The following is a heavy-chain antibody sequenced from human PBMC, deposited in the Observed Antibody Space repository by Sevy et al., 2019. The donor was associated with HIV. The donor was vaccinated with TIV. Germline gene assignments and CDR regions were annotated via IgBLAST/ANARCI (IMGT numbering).Heavy chain of an antibody. CDR3: SATREYYSDSYGYFDY. CDR1: GHTLTDLS. D-gene: IGHD3-22*01. J-gene: IGHJ4*02. V-gene: IGHV1-24*01. CDR2: FDPEDGER. Sequence: ASVKVSWKASGHTLTDLSMHWVRQAPGKGFEWIGRFDPEDGERIYAQKFQGRVTMTEDTSTDTAYMGLSSLGSEDTAVYYCSATREYYSDSYGYFDYWGQGTLVTVSS.